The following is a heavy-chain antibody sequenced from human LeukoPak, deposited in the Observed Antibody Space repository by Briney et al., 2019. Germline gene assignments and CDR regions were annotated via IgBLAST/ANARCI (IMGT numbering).Heavy chain of an antibody. CDR2: IYHSGST. J-gene: IGHJ4*02. D-gene: IGHD3-22*01. V-gene: IGHV4-4*02. CDR1: GGSISSSNW. Sequence: PSETLSLTCAVSGGSISSSNWWSWVRQPPGKGLEWIGEIYHSGSTNYNPSLKSRVTISVDKSKNQFSLKLSSVTAADTAVYYCARGGYYYDSSGYYYWGQGTLVTVSS. CDR3: ARGGYYYDSSGYYY.